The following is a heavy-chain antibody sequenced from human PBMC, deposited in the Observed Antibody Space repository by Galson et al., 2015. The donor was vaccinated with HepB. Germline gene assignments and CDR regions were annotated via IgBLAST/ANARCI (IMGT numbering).Heavy chain of an antibody. CDR1: GFTFSTYA. J-gene: IGHJ6*02. V-gene: IGHV3-23*01. CDR2: ISGSGDST. Sequence: SLRLSCAASGFTFSTYAMSWVRQAPGKGLEWVSSISGSGDSTYYADSVKGRFTISRDNSKNTLYLQMNSLRVEDTAVYYCANFGYTIFGVVIRPPGDYYGMDVWGQGTTVTVSS. CDR3: ANFGYTIFGVVIRPPGDYYGMDV. D-gene: IGHD3-3*01.